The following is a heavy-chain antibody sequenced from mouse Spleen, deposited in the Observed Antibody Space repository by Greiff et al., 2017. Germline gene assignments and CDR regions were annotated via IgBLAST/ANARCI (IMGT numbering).Heavy chain of an antibody. J-gene: IGHJ2*01. V-gene: IGHV1-85*01. CDR3: ARSITTVDY. Sequence: QVQLQQSGPELVKPGASVKLSCKASGYTFTSYDINWVKQRPGKGLEWIGRIYPRDGSTKYNEKFKGKATLTVDTSSSTAYMELHSLTSEDSAVYFCARSITTVDYWGRGTTLTVSS. D-gene: IGHD1-2*01. CDR2: IYPRDGST. CDR1: GYTFTSYD.